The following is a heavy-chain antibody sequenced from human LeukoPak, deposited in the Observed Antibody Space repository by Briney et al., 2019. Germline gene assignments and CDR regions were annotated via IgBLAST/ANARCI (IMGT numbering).Heavy chain of an antibody. D-gene: IGHD2-2*01. CDR3: ATGDIVVVPAASAAGFDY. J-gene: IGHJ4*02. Sequence: ASVKVSCKASGYTFTSYYMHWVRQAPGQGLEWMGIINPSGGSTSYAQKFQGRVTITRDTSASTAYMELSSLRSEDTAVYYCATGDIVVVPAASAAGFDYWGQGTLVTVSS. V-gene: IGHV1-46*01. CDR1: GYTFTSYY. CDR2: INPSGGST.